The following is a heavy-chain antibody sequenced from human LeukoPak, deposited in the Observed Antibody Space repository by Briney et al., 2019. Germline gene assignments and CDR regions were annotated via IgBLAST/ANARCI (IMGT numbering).Heavy chain of an antibody. Sequence: ASVKVSCKASGYTFTSYGISWVRQAPGQGLEWMGWISAYNGNTIYAQKFQGRVTMTEDTSTDTAYMKLSSLRSEDTAVYYCATLGHEDCSGGSCYSPYYYYGMDVWGQGTTVTVSS. CDR2: ISAYNGNT. CDR1: GYTFTSYG. J-gene: IGHJ6*02. D-gene: IGHD2-15*01. V-gene: IGHV1-18*01. CDR3: ATLGHEDCSGGSCYSPYYYYGMDV.